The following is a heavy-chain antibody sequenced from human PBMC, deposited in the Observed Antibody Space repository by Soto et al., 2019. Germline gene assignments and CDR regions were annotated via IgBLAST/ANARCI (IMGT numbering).Heavy chain of an antibody. CDR1: GYTFTSYG. CDR2: ISAYNGNT. D-gene: IGHD2-8*01. J-gene: IGHJ4*02. Sequence: ASVKVSCKASGYTFTSYGISWVRQAPGQGLEWMGWISAYNGNTNYAQKLQGRVTMTTDTSPSTAYMELRSLRSDDTAVYYCARSDDLIITYYSDYWGQGTLVTVSS. CDR3: ARSDDLIITYYSDY. V-gene: IGHV1-18*01.